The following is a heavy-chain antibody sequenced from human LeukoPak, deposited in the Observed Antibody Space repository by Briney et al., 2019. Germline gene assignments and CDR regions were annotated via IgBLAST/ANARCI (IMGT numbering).Heavy chain of an antibody. CDR3: ARGLSSSWYFDY. J-gene: IGHJ4*02. CDR1: GGTFSSYA. CDR2: ISAYNGNT. V-gene: IGHV1-18*01. Sequence: ASVKVSCKASGGTFSSYAISWVRQAPGQGLEWMGWISAYNGNTNYAQKLQGRVTMTTDTSTSTAYMELRSLRSDDTAVYYCARGLSSSWYFDYWGQGTLVTVSS. D-gene: IGHD6-13*01.